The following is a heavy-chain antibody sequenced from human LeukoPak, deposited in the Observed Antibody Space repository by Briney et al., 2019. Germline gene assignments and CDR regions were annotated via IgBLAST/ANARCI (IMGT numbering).Heavy chain of an antibody. CDR2: VDPEDGET. CDR1: GYTFTDYY. CDR3: ARLDYYDYSDYEGLDV. V-gene: IGHV1-69-2*01. Sequence: GASVKVSCKASGYTFTDYYMHWVQQAPGKGLEWMGRVDPEDGETIYAEKFQGRVTITADTSTDTAYMELSSLRSEDTAVYYCARLDYYDYSDYEGLDVWGQGTTVTVSS. D-gene: IGHD3-22*01. J-gene: IGHJ6*02.